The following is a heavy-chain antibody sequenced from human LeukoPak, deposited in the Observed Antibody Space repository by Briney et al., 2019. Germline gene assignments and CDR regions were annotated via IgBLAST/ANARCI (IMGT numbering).Heavy chain of an antibody. CDR2: ISAYNCNT. CDR3: ARADYCSSTSCPPHYFDY. Sequence: ASVKVSCTSSVYTFTIYGISWVRQPPGQGLEWMGWISAYNCNTNYAQKLQGRVTKIKDTSTSTAYMEVRSLRSDDTAVFYCARADYCSSTSCPPHYFDYWGQGTLVTVSS. V-gene: IGHV1-18*01. J-gene: IGHJ4*02. D-gene: IGHD2-2*01. CDR1: VYTFTIYG.